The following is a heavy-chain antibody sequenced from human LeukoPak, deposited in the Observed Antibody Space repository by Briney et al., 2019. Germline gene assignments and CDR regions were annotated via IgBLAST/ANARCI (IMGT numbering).Heavy chain of an antibody. CDR2: IIPIFGTA. J-gene: IGHJ3*02. V-gene: IGHV1-69*13. CDR3: ALPNYYDSSGHGAFDI. CDR1: GGTFSSYA. Sequence: GASVKVSCKASGGTFSSYAISWVRQAPGQGLEWMGGIIPIFGTANYAQKFQGRVTITADESTSTAYMELSSLRSEDTAVYYCALPNYYDSSGHGAFDIWGQGTMVTVSS. D-gene: IGHD3-22*01.